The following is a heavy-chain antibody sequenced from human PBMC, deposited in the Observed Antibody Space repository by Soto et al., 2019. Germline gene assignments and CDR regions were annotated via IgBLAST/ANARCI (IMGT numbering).Heavy chain of an antibody. CDR3: AKEVDYGDGYYYYGMDV. Sequence: PGGSLRLSCAASGFTFSSYAMSWVRQAPGKGLEWVSAISGSGGSTYYADSVKGRFTISRDNSKNTLYLQMNSLRAEDTAVYYCAKEVDYGDGYYYYGMDVWGQGTTVTVSS. CDR2: ISGSGGST. V-gene: IGHV3-23*01. CDR1: GFTFSSYA. D-gene: IGHD4-17*01. J-gene: IGHJ6*02.